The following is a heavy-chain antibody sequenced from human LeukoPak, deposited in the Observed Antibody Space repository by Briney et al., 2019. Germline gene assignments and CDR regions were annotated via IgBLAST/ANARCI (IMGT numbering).Heavy chain of an antibody. CDR1: GFTVRSHR. CDR3: ARDPKYYDTSGYYLGY. V-gene: IGHV3-53*01. J-gene: IGHJ4*02. D-gene: IGHD3-22*01. Sequence: PGESLRLSCAASGFTVRSHRLIWVRQAPGKGLEWVSVIYSGGSTSYADSVQGRFTISRDNSKNTLYLQLNSLRAEDTAVYYCARDPKYYDTSGYYLGYWGQGTLVTVSS. CDR2: IYSGGST.